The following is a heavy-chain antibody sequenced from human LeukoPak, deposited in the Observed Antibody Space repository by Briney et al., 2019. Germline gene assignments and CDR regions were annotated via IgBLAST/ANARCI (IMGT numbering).Heavy chain of an antibody. J-gene: IGHJ4*01. CDR3: AKDLAAGRGQFDY. Sequence: GGSQRLSCAASGFTFSNYAMSWVRQAPGKGLEWVSAISTSGVYTYYADSVKGRFTISRDNSKTTLYLQMNSLRAEDTAVYYCAKDLAAGRGQFDYWGHGTLVTVSS. CDR2: ISTSGVYT. CDR1: GFTFSNYA. D-gene: IGHD6-13*01. V-gene: IGHV3-23*01.